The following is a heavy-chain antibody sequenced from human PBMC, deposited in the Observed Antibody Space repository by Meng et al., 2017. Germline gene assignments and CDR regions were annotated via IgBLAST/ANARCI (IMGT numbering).Heavy chain of an antibody. D-gene: IGHD5-24*01. V-gene: IGHV1-69*05. J-gene: IGHJ3*02. CDR2: IIPIFGTA. CDR1: GGTFSSYA. CDR3: ARGTKTWERWLQLPLDAFDI. Sequence: SVKVSCKASGGTFSSYAIGWVRQAPGQGLEWMGGIIPIFGTANYAQKFQGRVTITTDESTSTAYMELSSLRSEDTAVYYCARGTKTWERWLQLPLDAFDIWGQGTMVTVSS.